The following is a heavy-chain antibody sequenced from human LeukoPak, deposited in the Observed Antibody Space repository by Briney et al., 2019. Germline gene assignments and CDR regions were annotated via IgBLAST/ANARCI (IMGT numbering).Heavy chain of an antibody. CDR2: INTDGTTT. D-gene: IGHD3-10*01. J-gene: IGHJ4*02. V-gene: IGHV3-74*01. CDR3: ARDRGYFGSGSPLG. CDR1: GFTFSGYW. Sequence: GGSLRLSCAASGFTFSGYWMHWVRQAPGKGLVWVSRINTDGTTTNYADSVKGRFTISRDNAKNTLYLRMSSLRAEDTAVYYCARDRGYFGSGSPLGWGQGTLVTVSS.